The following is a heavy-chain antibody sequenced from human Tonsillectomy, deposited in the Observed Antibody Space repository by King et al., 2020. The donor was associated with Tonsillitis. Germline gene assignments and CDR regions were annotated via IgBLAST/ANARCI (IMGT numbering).Heavy chain of an antibody. CDR1: GYTFTGYY. J-gene: IGHJ4*02. D-gene: IGHD4-17*01. Sequence: QLVQSESEVKKPGASVKISCKASGYTFTGYYMHWVRQAPGQGLEWMGWINPNTGVTNYAQRFQGRVTMTRDTSISTAYMELSSLRSDDTAVYYCARHGDYVGLLGYFDSWGQGTLVTVSS. V-gene: IGHV1-2*02. CDR3: ARHGDYVGLLGYFDS. CDR2: INPNTGVT.